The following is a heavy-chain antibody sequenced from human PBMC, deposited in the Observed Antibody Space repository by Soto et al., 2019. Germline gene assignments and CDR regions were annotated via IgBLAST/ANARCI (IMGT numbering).Heavy chain of an antibody. CDR2: ISWNSGSI. D-gene: IGHD4-17*01. V-gene: IGHV3-9*01. CDR3: AKDFFHDYGDDGGTSGFDI. Sequence: EVQLVESGGGLVQPGRSLRLSCEASGFTFDDYAMHWVRQAPGKGLEWVSGISWNSGSIGYADSVKGRFTISRDNAKNSLYLQMNSLRAEDTALYYCAKDFFHDYGDDGGTSGFDIWGQGKMVTVSS. J-gene: IGHJ3*02. CDR1: GFTFDDYA.